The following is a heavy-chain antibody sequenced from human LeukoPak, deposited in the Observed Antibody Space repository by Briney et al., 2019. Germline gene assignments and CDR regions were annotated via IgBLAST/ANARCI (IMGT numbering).Heavy chain of an antibody. J-gene: IGHJ4*02. CDR1: GYTFTGHY. Sequence: ASVKVSCKASGYTFTGHYMNWVRLAPGQGLEWMGWINPNSGGTNYAQKFQGRVTMTRDTSISTAYMELSRLRSDDTAVYYCARVGVVLLWFGEFEDYFDYWGQGTLVTVSS. CDR3: ARVGVVLLWFGEFEDYFDY. CDR2: INPNSGGT. V-gene: IGHV1-2*02. D-gene: IGHD3-10*01.